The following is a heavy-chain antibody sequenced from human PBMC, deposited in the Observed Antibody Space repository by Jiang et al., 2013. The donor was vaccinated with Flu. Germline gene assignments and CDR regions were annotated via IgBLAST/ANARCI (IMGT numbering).Heavy chain of an antibody. V-gene: IGHV1-46*01. J-gene: IGHJ5*02. CDR3: ARGIVVGGTYWFDP. CDR2: INPNGGST. CDR1: GYTFTKYY. Sequence: VQLVESGAEVKKPGASINISCKASGYTFTKYYMHWVRQAPGQGLEWMGIINPNGGSTHYAQKFQGRVTMTRDTSTNTGYMELSSLRSEDTAVYYCARGIVVGGTYWFDPWGQGTLVTVSS. D-gene: IGHD6-19*01.